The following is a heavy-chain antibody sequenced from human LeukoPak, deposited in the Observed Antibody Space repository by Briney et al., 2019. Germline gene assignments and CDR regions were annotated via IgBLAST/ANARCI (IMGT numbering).Heavy chain of an antibody. Sequence: GESLKISCKGSGYTFTNYYIGWVRQMPGKGLEWMGIISPGDSDARYSPSFQGQVTISADKSISTAYLQWSSLKASDTAMYYCARPGTRGVLDAFDIWGQGTVVTVSS. CDR1: GYTFTNYY. V-gene: IGHV5-51*01. J-gene: IGHJ3*02. D-gene: IGHD3-10*01. CDR3: ARPGTRGVLDAFDI. CDR2: ISPGDSDA.